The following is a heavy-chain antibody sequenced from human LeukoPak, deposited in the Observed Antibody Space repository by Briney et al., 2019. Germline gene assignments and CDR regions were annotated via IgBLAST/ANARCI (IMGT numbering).Heavy chain of an antibody. V-gene: IGHV3-66*01. CDR1: GFTVSSNY. Sequence: GGSLRLSCAASGFTVSSNYMSWVRQAPGKGLEWVSVIYSGGSTYYADSVKGRFTISRDNAKNSLYLQMNSPRAEDTAVYYCARFHSGSYDYWGQGTLVTVSS. J-gene: IGHJ4*02. CDR2: IYSGGST. CDR3: ARFHSGSYDY. D-gene: IGHD1-26*01.